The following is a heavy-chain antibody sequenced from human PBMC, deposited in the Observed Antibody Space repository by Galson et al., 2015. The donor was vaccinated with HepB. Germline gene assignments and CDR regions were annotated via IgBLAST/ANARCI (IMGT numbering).Heavy chain of an antibody. V-gene: IGHV3-30*18. CDR2: ISYGGTHE. CDR3: AKGRDNWNTNDGFDI. Sequence: SLRLSCAASGFTFSNYGMHWVRQAPGKGLEWVAGISYGGTHEFYTDSVKGRFTISRDNSKNTLSLQMNSLRDEDTAVYYCAKGRDNWNTNDGFDIWGQGTMVTVSS. J-gene: IGHJ3*02. D-gene: IGHD1-1*01. CDR1: GFTFSNYG.